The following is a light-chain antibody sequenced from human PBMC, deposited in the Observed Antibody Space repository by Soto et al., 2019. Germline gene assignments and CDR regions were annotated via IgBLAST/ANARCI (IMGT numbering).Light chain of an antibody. CDR2: LNSDGSH. J-gene: IGLJ2*01. CDR1: SGHSSYA. CDR3: QTWGTGIVV. Sequence: QLVLTQSPSASASLGASVKLTCTLSSGHSSYAIAWHQQQPDKGPRYLMKLNSDGSHSKGDGIPDRFSGSSSGAERYLTISSLQSEDEADYCCQTWGTGIVVFGGGTKLTVL. V-gene: IGLV4-69*01.